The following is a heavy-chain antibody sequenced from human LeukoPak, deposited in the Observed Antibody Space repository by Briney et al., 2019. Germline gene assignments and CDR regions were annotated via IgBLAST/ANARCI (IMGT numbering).Heavy chain of an antibody. J-gene: IGHJ4*02. Sequence: GGSLRLSCAASGFTFSSYIMNWVRQAPGKGLEWVSSISSSSSYIYYADSVKGRFTISRDNAKNSLYLQMNSLRAEDTAVYYCAREAYDRSGVDYWGQGTLVTVSS. CDR1: GFTFSSYI. V-gene: IGHV3-21*01. CDR3: AREAYDRSGVDY. D-gene: IGHD3-22*01. CDR2: ISSSSSYI.